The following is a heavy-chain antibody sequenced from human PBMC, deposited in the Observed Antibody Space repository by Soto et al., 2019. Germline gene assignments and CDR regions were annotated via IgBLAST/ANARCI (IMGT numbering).Heavy chain of an antibody. CDR1: GYPVTAYY. CDR3: ARGGGVGVAGSAAFDM. V-gene: IGHV1-2*02. CDR2: INPATGAA. J-gene: IGHJ3*02. D-gene: IGHD3-3*01. Sequence: QLHLVQSGAVVKKPGASVTVSCSASGYPVTAYYMHWVRQAPGRGLEWMGGINPATGAATYTQTFQGRVTRTRDTSTSTVFMELSGLTSEDTAVFYCARGGGVGVAGSAAFDMWGQGTLVTVSS.